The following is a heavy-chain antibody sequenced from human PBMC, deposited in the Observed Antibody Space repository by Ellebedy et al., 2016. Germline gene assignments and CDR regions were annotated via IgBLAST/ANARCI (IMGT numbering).Heavy chain of an antibody. Sequence: SVKVSCXASGGTFSRYAISWVRQAPGQGVEWMGGIIPIFGTANYAQKFQGGVTITADESTTIAYLELSSLRSEDTAVYYCATYCSSTSCYPHPHDYFDYWGQGTLVTVSS. D-gene: IGHD2-2*01. J-gene: IGHJ4*02. V-gene: IGHV1-69*13. CDR1: GGTFSRYA. CDR2: IIPIFGTA. CDR3: ATYCSSTSCYPHPHDYFDY.